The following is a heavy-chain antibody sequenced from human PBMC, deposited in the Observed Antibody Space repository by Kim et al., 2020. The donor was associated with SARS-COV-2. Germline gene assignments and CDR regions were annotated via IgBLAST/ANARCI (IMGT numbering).Heavy chain of an antibody. D-gene: IGHD6-19*01. CDR1: GGSISSSNW. J-gene: IGHJ3*02. CDR3: ARDLATLRYSSGQHAFDI. V-gene: IGHV4-4*02. CDR2: IYHSGST. Sequence: SETLSLTCAVSGGSISSSNWWSWVRQPPGKGLEWIGEIYHSGSTNYNPSLKSRVTISVDKSKNQFSLKLSSVTAADTAVYYCARDLATLRYSSGQHAFDIWGQGTMVTVSS.